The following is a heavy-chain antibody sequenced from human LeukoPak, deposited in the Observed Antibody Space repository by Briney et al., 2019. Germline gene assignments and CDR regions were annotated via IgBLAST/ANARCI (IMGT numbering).Heavy chain of an antibody. Sequence: SETLSLTCTVSGGSIASDNYFWSWIRQHPEKGLEWIGYIFYSGTTYYNPSLKSRVTISVDTSKNQFSLKLNSVIAADTAVYYCAREVNEPASADAFDIWGQGTMVTISS. J-gene: IGHJ3*02. CDR1: GGSIASDNYF. CDR2: IFYSGTT. V-gene: IGHV4-31*03. D-gene: IGHD2-2*01. CDR3: AREVNEPASADAFDI.